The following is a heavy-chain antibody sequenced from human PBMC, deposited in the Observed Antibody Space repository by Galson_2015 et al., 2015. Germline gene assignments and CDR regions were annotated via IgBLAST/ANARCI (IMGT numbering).Heavy chain of an antibody. CDR3: AKDLQMSR. V-gene: IGHV3-23*01. D-gene: IGHD5-24*01. CDR2: VSASGTNT. CDR1: GFTFSSAA. Sequence: SLRLSCAASGFTFSSAAMTWVRQVPGKGLEWVSVVSASGTNTYYADSVKGRLTTSRDNAKNTLYLQMNSLRAEDTAVYYCAKDLQMSRWGQGTLVTVSS. J-gene: IGHJ4*02.